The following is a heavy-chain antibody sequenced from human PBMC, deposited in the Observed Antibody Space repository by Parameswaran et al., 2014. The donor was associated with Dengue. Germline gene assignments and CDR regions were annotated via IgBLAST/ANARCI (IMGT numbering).Heavy chain of an antibody. CDR2: ISADNGNT. D-gene: IGHD6-6*01. Sequence: WVRQAPGQGLEWLGWISADNGNTNYAQKLQGRVTMTTDTSTSTAYMELRSLRSDDTAVYYCARVTSIAARRYYYYYMDVWGKGTTVTVSS. J-gene: IGHJ6*03. CDR3: ARVTSIAARRYYYYYMDV. V-gene: IGHV1-18*01.